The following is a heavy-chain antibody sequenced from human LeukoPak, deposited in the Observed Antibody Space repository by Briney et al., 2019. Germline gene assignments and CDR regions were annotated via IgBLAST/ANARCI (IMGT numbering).Heavy chain of an antibody. CDR2: IYYSGST. CDR3: ARDILTGYYSARRFDI. Sequence: SETLSLTCTVSGGSISSYYWSWIRQPPGKGLEWIGYIYYSGSTNYKPSLKSRVTISADTSKNQFSLKLSSVTAADTAVYYCARDILTGYYSARRFDIWGQGTMVTVSS. V-gene: IGHV4-59*01. D-gene: IGHD3-9*01. CDR1: GGSISSYY. J-gene: IGHJ3*02.